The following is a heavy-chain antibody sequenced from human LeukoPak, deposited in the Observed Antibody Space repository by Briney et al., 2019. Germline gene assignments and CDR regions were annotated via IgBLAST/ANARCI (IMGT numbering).Heavy chain of an antibody. CDR1: GASINGYF. V-gene: IGHV4-59*01. CDR2: VSHTGAT. J-gene: IGHJ3*01. Sequence: PSETLSLTCSVSGASINGYFGNWVRQTPEKRLEWIGYVSHTGATTSNPTLKSRVSITIDTSKSQISLTMTSVTAADSALYYCARDRRGSFYTFDLWGPGTIVSVS. D-gene: IGHD1-26*01. CDR3: ARDRRGSFYTFDL.